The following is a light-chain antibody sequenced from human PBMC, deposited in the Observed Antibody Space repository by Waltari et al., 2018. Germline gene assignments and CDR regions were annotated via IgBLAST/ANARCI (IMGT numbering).Light chain of an antibody. CDR2: DVS. CDR3: SSYTSSSTLVV. Sequence: QSALTQPASVSGSPGQSITISCTGTSSDIGGYDYVSWYQQHPGKAPTLMIYDVSKRPSGVSTRFSGSKSGNTASLTISGLQAEDEADYYCSSYTSSSTLVVFGGGTKLTVL. J-gene: IGLJ2*01. CDR1: SSDIGGYDY. V-gene: IGLV2-14*03.